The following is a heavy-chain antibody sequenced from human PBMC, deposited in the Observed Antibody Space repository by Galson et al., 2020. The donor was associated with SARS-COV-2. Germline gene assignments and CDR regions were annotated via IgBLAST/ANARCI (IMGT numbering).Heavy chain of an antibody. CDR3: ARLLQGSTGRYYYYHMDC. Sequence: SETLSLTCTVSGGSISTASYYWSWIRQSAGKGLEWIGRIYTSGSTTYNPSLKSRLTMSLDTSKNQFSLKLSSVTAADTAVYYCARLLQGSTGRYYYYHMDCWGKGTAVTISS. J-gene: IGHJ6*03. CDR2: IYTSGST. CDR1: GGSISTASYY. D-gene: IGHD4-17*01. V-gene: IGHV4-61*02.